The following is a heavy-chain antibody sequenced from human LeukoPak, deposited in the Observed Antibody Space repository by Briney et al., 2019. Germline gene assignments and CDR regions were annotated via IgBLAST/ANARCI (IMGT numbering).Heavy chain of an antibody. CDR2: FYFSGST. CDR3: ARAGYSSGWLAYFDY. V-gene: IGHV4-59*01. CDR1: GGSFSNYY. Sequence: SETLSLTCSVSGGSFSNYYWSWIRQPPGKGLEWIGYFYFSGSTNYSPYLKSRVTISVDTSKNQFSLRLSSVTAADTAVYYCARAGYSSGWLAYFDYWGQGTLVTVSS. D-gene: IGHD6-19*01. J-gene: IGHJ4*02.